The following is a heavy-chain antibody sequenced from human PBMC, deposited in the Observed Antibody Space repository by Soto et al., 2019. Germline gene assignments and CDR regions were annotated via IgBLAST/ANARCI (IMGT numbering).Heavy chain of an antibody. CDR1: GGSISSYY. Sequence: SETLSLTCTVSGGSISSYYWSWIRQPPGKGLEWIGYIYYSGSTNYNPSLKSRVTISVDTSKNQFSLKLSSVTAADTAVYYCARDTRYCSGGSCSQNWFAPWGQGNLVTVSS. V-gene: IGHV4-59*01. CDR3: ARDTRYCSGGSCSQNWFAP. D-gene: IGHD2-15*01. CDR2: IYYSGST. J-gene: IGHJ5*02.